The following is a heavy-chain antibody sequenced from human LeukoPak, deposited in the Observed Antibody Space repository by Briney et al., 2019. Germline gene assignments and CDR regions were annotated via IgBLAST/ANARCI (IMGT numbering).Heavy chain of an antibody. V-gene: IGHV1-69*13. CDR2: IIPVFGTR. CDR3: ARDRYGGNWDYYGMDV. J-gene: IGHJ6*02. Sequence: SVKVSCKASGDTFSKYTINWVRQAPGQGLEWMGGIIPVFGTRNHAQKFQDRVTITADGFTSTAYMELSSLRSEDTAVYYCARDRYGGNWDYYGMDVWGQGTTVTVSS. D-gene: IGHD4-23*01. CDR1: GDTFSKYT.